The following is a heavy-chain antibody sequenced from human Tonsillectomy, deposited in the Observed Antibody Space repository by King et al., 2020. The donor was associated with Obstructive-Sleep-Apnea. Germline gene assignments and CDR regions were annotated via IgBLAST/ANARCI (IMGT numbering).Heavy chain of an antibody. CDR3: ARARYAGAPHNWFDP. Sequence: QLQESGPGLVKPSETLSLTCTVSGGSISSYYWSWIRQPPGKGLEWIGYIYNSGSTNYNPSLKSRVTISVDTSKNHLFLPLISVTAADTAVYYCARARYAGAPHNWFDPWGQGTLVTVSS. CDR2: IYNSGST. J-gene: IGHJ5*02. V-gene: IGHV4-59*01. CDR1: GGSISSYY. D-gene: IGHD1-1*01.